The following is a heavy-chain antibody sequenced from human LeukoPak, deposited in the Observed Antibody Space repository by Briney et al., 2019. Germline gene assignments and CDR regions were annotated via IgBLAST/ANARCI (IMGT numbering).Heavy chain of an antibody. Sequence: GASVKVSCKASGGTFSSYAISWVRQAPGQGLEWMGGIIPIFGTANYAQKFQGRVTITADESTSTAYMELSSLRSEDTAVYYCARVRRDTAMARAFDIWGQGTMVTVSS. CDR1: GGTFSSYA. J-gene: IGHJ3*02. V-gene: IGHV1-69*13. D-gene: IGHD5-18*01. CDR2: IIPIFGTA. CDR3: ARVRRDTAMARAFDI.